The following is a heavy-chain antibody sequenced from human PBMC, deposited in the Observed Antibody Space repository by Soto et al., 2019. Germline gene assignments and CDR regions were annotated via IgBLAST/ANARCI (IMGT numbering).Heavy chain of an antibody. D-gene: IGHD7-27*01. V-gene: IGHV1-69*01. CDR2: IVPIFGTF. Sequence: QVHLVQSAAEVKKPGSSVRVSCTVSGGTFGRNTIVWVRQAPEQGLECMGHIVPIFGTFKYAQKFQSRVTFTATESTTTAYMDLSSLTSEDTAVYFCARDLNWALDYWGQGTLVTVSS. J-gene: IGHJ4*02. CDR3: ARDLNWALDY. CDR1: GGTFGRNT.